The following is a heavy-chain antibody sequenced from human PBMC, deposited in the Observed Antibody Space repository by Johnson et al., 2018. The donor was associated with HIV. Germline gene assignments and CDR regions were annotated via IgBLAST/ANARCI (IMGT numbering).Heavy chain of an antibody. Sequence: QVQLVESGGGLVKPGGSLRLSCAASGFTFSDYYMNWIRQAPGKGLEWVSYISSSGTTMYYADSVKGRFTISRDNAKNSLHLQMNRLRAEDTAVYYWARTSSGSRNAFDIWGQGTMVTVSS. CDR3: ARTSSGSRNAFDI. CDR2: ISSSGTTM. J-gene: IGHJ3*02. V-gene: IGHV3-11*04. D-gene: IGHD3-10*01. CDR1: GFTFSDYY.